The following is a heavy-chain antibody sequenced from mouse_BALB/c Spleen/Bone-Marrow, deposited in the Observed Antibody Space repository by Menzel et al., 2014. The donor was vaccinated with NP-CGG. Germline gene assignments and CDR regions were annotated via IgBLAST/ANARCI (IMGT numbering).Heavy chain of an antibody. J-gene: IGHJ3*01. Sequence: EVQLVESGGGWVQPGDSLRLSCATSGFTFSDFHMEWVRQPPGKRLEWIAASRNKAKYYTTEYSASVRGRFIVSRDTSQSVLYLQMNALRAEDTAIYYCARDVGYGNYFVYWGQGTLVTVSA. D-gene: IGHD2-10*02. V-gene: IGHV7-1*02. CDR1: GFTFSDFH. CDR3: ARDVGYGNYFVY. CDR2: SRNKAKYYTT.